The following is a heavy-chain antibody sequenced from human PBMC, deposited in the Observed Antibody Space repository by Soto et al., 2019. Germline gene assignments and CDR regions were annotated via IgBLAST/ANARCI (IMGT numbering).Heavy chain of an antibody. V-gene: IGHV4-59*08. CDR2: IYYSGST. Sequence: QVQLQESGPGLVKPSETLSLTCTVSNDSISPYYWSWIRQPPGKGLEWIGFIYYSGSTTYNPSLRTRGTLPVAPSASPVSMLPTPVPSADTALYFCTRHFPPLHSGRHSFDLWGQGTLVTVSS. CDR3: TRHFPPLHSGRHSFDL. D-gene: IGHD3-10*01. J-gene: IGHJ4*02. CDR1: NDSISPYY.